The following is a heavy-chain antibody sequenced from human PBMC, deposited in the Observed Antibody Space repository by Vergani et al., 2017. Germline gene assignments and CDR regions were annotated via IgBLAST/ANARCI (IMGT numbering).Heavy chain of an antibody. CDR3: AKAQSGYYYGSGSYNGFDP. Sequence: EVQLLESGGGLVQPGGSLRLSCAASGFTFSSYAMSWVRQAPGKGLEWVSAISGSGGSTYYADSVKGRFTISRDNSKNTLYLQLNSLRAEDTAVYYCAKAQSGYYYGSGSYNGFDPWGQGTLVTVSS. D-gene: IGHD3-10*01. CDR2: ISGSGGST. V-gene: IGHV3-23*01. J-gene: IGHJ5*02. CDR1: GFTFSSYA.